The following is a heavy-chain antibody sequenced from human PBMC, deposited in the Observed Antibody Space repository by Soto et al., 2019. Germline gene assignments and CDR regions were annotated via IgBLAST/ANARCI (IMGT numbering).Heavy chain of an antibody. CDR1: GYTFTTYG. Sequence: QVHLMQSGAEVEKPGASVRVSCKGSGYTFTTYGITWVRQAPGQGLEWRGWISAHDGNTNYAQKLQGRVTVTRDTSTSTAYMELRSLRSDDTAVSYCARGRYGDYWGQGALVTVSS. D-gene: IGHD1-1*01. V-gene: IGHV1-18*01. J-gene: IGHJ4*02. CDR3: ARGRYGDY. CDR2: ISAHDGNT.